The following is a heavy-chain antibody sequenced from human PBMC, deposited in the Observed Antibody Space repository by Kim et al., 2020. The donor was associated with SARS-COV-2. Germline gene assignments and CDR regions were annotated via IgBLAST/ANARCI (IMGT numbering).Heavy chain of an antibody. CDR2: IYYSGST. J-gene: IGHJ3*02. D-gene: IGHD5-18*01. V-gene: IGHV4-31*03. CDR1: GGSISSGGYY. Sequence: SETLSLTCTVSGGSISSGGYYWSWIRQHPGKGLEWIGYIYYSGSTYYNPSLKSRVTISVDTSKNQFSLKLSSVTAADTAVYYCTRDPRPVYSYGYSDAFDIWGQGTMVTVSS. CDR3: TRDPRPVYSYGYSDAFDI.